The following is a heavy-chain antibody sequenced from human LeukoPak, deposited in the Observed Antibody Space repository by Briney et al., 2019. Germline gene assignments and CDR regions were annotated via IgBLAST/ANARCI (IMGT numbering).Heavy chain of an antibody. Sequence: PGGPLRLSCAGSGFTFSSYAMGWVRQAPGKGLEWVSSISGSGDESHHADSVKGRFTISRDNSKNTLYLQMNGLRAEDTALYYCAKGGAISGWYWFDPWGPGTLVTVSS. CDR1: GFTFSSYA. J-gene: IGHJ5*02. CDR2: ISGSGDES. CDR3: AKGGAISGWYWFDP. D-gene: IGHD6-19*01. V-gene: IGHV3-23*01.